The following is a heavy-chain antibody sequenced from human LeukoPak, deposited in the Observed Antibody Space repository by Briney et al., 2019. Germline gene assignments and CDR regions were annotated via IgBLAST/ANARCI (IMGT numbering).Heavy chain of an antibody. V-gene: IGHV3-30*18. CDR1: GFTFSSYG. CDR3: AKAAVAGSGEDY. CDR2: ISYDGSNK. Sequence: GRSLRLSCAASGFTFSSYGMHWVRQAPGKGLEWVAVISYDGSNKYYADSVKGRFTISRDNSKNTLYLQMNSLRAEDTAVYYCAKAAVAGSGEDYWGQGTLVTVSS. D-gene: IGHD6-19*01. J-gene: IGHJ4*02.